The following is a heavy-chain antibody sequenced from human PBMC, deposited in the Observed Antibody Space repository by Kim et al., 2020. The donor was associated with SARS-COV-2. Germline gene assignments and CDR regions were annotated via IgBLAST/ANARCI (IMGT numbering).Heavy chain of an antibody. J-gene: IGHJ4*02. V-gene: IGHV3-33*08. CDR2: IWYDGSDK. Sequence: GGSLRLSCAASGFNFSTYGMHWVRQAPGKGLEWVAVIWYDGSDKYYADSVKGRFTISRDNSKNTLYLQMHSLRGEDTAVYYCAANFDFWGQGTLVTVSS. CDR3: AANFDF. CDR1: GFNFSTYG.